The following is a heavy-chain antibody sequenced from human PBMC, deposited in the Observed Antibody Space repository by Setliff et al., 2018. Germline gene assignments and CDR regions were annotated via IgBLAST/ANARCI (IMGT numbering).Heavy chain of an antibody. Sequence: SETLSLTCTVSGGSVSATSYYWGWIRQPPGKGLECIGSIYYTGRAYYNPSLGSRVTISVDTSRNQFYLKVDSVTAADTAVYYCARQYYNYIWGSSDYYYYMDVWGKGTTVTVYS. V-gene: IGHV4-39*01. D-gene: IGHD3-16*01. CDR1: GGSVSATSYY. CDR3: ARQYYNYIWGSSDYYYYMDV. CDR2: IYYTGRA. J-gene: IGHJ6*03.